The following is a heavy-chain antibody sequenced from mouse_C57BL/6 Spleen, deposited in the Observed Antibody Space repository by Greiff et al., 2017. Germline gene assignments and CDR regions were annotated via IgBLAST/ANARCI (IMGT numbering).Heavy chain of an antibody. Sequence: VQLKQSGPELVKPGASVKISCKASGYSFTGYYMHWVKQSSEKSLEWIGEIIPSTGGTSYNQKFKGKATFTVDKSSSTAYMQLKSLTSEDSAVYYCASGGYYRFAYWGQGTLVTVSA. CDR1: GYSFTGYY. CDR3: ASGGYYRFAY. D-gene: IGHD2-3*01. J-gene: IGHJ3*01. CDR2: IIPSTGGT. V-gene: IGHV1-43*01.